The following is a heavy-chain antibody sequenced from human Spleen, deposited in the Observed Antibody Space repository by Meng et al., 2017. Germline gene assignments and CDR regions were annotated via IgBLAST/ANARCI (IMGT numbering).Heavy chain of an antibody. CDR3: ARPGIIDAFDI. CDR1: GYTFTSYD. V-gene: IGHV1-8*03. CDR2: MNPNSGNT. D-gene: IGHD1-14*01. J-gene: IGHJ3*02. Sequence: ASVKVSCKASGYTFTSYDINWVRQATGQGLEWMGWMNPNSGNTGYAQKFQGRVTITRNTSISTAYMELSSLRPEDTAVYYCARPGIIDAFDIWGQGTMVTVSS.